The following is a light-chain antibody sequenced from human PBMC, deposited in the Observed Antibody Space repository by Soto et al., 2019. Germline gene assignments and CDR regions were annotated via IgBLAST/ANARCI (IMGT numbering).Light chain of an antibody. CDR1: QGISSY. CDR3: QQFNSYPLT. Sequence: IQLTHSPSSLSASVGDRVTITCRASQGISSYLAWYQQKPGKAPKLLIYAASTLQSGVPSKFSGSGSGTDFTLTISSLQPEDSATYYCQQFNSYPLTFGGGTKVDIK. V-gene: IGKV1-9*01. J-gene: IGKJ4*01. CDR2: AAS.